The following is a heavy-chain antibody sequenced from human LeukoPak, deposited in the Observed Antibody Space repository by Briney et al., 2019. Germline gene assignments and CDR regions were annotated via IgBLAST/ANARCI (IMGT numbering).Heavy chain of an antibody. Sequence: ASVKVFCKASGYSFTTYDINWVRQATGQGLEWMGWMSPDSGNTDYAQKFQGRVTMTRNSSISTAYMELSSLGSEDTAVYYCASHSSRWELQGGHVASEIDYWGQGTLVTVSS. V-gene: IGHV1-8*01. CDR3: ASHSSRWELQGGHVASEIDY. CDR1: GYSFTTYD. J-gene: IGHJ4*02. D-gene: IGHD1-26*01. CDR2: MSPDSGNT.